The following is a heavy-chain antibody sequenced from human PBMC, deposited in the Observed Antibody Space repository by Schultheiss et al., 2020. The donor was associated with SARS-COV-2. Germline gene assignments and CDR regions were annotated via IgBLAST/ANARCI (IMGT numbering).Heavy chain of an antibody. CDR3: ARSPGLSVGWYFDY. V-gene: IGHV3-11*01. CDR1: GFTFSDYY. J-gene: IGHJ4*02. D-gene: IGHD1-26*01. Sequence: GESLKISCAASGFTFSDYYMSWIRQAPGKGLEWVSYISSSGSTIYYADSVKGRFTISRDNAKNSLYLQMNSLRTEDTAVYYCARSPGLSVGWYFDYWGQGTLVTVSS. CDR2: ISSSGSTI.